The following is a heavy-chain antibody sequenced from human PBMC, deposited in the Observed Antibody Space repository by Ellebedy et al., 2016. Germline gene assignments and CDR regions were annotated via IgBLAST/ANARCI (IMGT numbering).Heavy chain of an antibody. J-gene: IGHJ3*02. CDR1: GGSISSGGYS. CDR3: ARGILGNKDDAFDI. D-gene: IGHD1-26*01. Sequence: SETLSLTXAVSGGSISSGGYSWSWIRQPPGKGLEWIGYIYHSGSTYYNPSLKSRVTISVDRSKNQFSLKLSSVTAADTAVYYCARGILGNKDDAFDIWGQGTMVTVSS. V-gene: IGHV4-30-2*01. CDR2: IYHSGST.